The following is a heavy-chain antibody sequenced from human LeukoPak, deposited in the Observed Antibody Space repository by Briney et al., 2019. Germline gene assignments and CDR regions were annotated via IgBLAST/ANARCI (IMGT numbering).Heavy chain of an antibody. J-gene: IGHJ4*02. CDR1: VSTFTTYG. CDR3: ARYPLSYSSNWHYYFDY. CDR2: ISAYNGNT. Sequence: ASVKVSCKASVSTFTTYGISWVRQAPGQGLEWMGWISAYNGNTNFAQKFQGRVTMTTDTSTSTAYMELRSLRSDDTAVYYCARYPLSYSSNWHYYFDYWGQGTLLTVSS. V-gene: IGHV1-18*01. D-gene: IGHD6-13*01.